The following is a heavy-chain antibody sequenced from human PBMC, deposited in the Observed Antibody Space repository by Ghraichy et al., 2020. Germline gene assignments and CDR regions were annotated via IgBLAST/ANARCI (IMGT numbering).Heavy chain of an antibody. D-gene: IGHD3-3*01. V-gene: IGHV3-33*01. J-gene: IGHJ6*02. CDR3: VREERRSVHYYYGMDV. Sequence: GGSLRLSCAASGFTLSSHGMHWVRQAPGKGLEWVAIIWYDGSNKYYADSVKGRFTISRDNSKNALYLQMNSLRSEDTAVYYCVREERRSVHYYYGMDVWGQGTTVTVSS. CDR2: IWYDGSNK. CDR1: GFTLSSHG.